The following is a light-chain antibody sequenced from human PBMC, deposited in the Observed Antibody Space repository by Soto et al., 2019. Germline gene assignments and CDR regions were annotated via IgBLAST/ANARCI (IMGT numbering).Light chain of an antibody. V-gene: IGLV1-51*02. J-gene: IGLJ1*01. Sequence: SVLRQPRSVSASPGQKVTISCSGSSSNIGNNYVSWYQQLPGTAPKLLIYENNKRPSGIPDRFPGSKSGTSATLGITGLQTGDEADYYCGTWDSSLSASYVFGTGTKVTVL. CDR1: SSNIGNNY. CDR2: ENN. CDR3: GTWDSSLSASYV.